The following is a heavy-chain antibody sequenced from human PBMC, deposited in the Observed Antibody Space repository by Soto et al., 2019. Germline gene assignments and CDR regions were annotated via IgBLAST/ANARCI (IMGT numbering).Heavy chain of an antibody. CDR2: IYYSGST. D-gene: IGHD1-7*01. CDR3: ARETYNWNYEEYNWFDP. V-gene: IGHV4-30-4*01. Sequence: SETLSLTCTVSGGSISSGDYYWSWIRQPPGKGLEWIGYIYYSGSTYYNPSLKSRVTISVDTSKNQFSLKLSSVTAADTAVYYCARETYNWNYEEYNWFDPWGQGTLVTVSS. J-gene: IGHJ5*02. CDR1: GGSISSGDYY.